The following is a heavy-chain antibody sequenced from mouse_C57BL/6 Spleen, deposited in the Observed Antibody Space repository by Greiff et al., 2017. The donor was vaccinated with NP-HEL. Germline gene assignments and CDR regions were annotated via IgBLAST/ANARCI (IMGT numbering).Heavy chain of an antibody. CDR3: VSGELTGNFYYAMDY. V-gene: IGHV10-1*01. CDR2: IRSKSNNYAT. D-gene: IGHD4-1*01. Sequence: EVKLMESGGGLVQPKGSLKLSCAASGFSFNTYAMNWVRQAPGKGLEWVARIRSKSNNYATYYADSVKDRFTISRDDSESMLYLQMNNLKTEDTAMYYCVSGELTGNFYYAMDYWGQGTSVTVSS. J-gene: IGHJ4*01. CDR1: GFSFNTYA.